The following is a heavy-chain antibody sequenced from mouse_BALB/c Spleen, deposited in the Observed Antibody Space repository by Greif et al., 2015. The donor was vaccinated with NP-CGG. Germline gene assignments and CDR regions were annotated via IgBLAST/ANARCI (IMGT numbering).Heavy chain of an antibody. V-gene: IGHV10-1*02. J-gene: IGHJ1*01. CDR3: VRLGLGDWYFDV. D-gene: IGHD4-1*01. Sequence: EVHLVESGGGLVQPKGSLKLSCAASGFTFNTYAMNWVRQAPGKGLEWVARIRSKSNNYATYYADSVKDRFTISRDDSQSMLYLQMNNLKTEDTAMYYCVRLGLGDWYFDVWGAGTTVTVSS. CDR2: IRSKSNNYAT. CDR1: GFTFNTYA.